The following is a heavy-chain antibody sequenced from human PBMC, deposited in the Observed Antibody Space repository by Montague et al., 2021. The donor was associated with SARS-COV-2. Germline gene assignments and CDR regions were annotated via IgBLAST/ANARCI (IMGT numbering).Heavy chain of an antibody. Sequence: SLRLSCAASGFTFSSYAMHWVRQAPGKGLEWVAVISYDGSNKYYADSVKGRFTISRDNSKNTLYLQMNSLRAEDTAVYYCAGVFTSDFWSGHYYYYMDVWGKGTTVTVSS. J-gene: IGHJ6*03. V-gene: IGHV3-30*04. CDR3: AGVFTSDFWSGHYYYYMDV. CDR1: GFTFSSYA. D-gene: IGHD3-3*01. CDR2: ISYDGSNK.